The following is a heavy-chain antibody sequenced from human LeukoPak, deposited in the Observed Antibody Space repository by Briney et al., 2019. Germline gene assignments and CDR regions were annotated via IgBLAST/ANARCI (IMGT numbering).Heavy chain of an antibody. CDR3: TSELGIVGGRRNDC. Sequence: GGSLRLSCAASGFTFNIYAMNWVRQAPGKGLEWVASISSSSDFIAYADSVRGRFTISRDNAKNSLCLQMNSLRADDTGLYYCTSELGIVGGRRNDCWGQGTLVTVSS. J-gene: IGHJ4*02. V-gene: IGHV3-21*01. CDR2: ISSSSDFI. D-gene: IGHD1-26*01. CDR1: GFTFNIYA.